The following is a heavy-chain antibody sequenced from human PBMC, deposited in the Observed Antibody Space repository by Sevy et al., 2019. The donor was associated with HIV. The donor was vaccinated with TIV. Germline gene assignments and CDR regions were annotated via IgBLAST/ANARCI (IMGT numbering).Heavy chain of an antibody. CDR1: GFSFSNYG. V-gene: IGHV3-23*01. CDR3: AKDGESYVWGSHYNY. CDR2: TSGSGGST. Sequence: GGSLRLSCEASGFSFSNYGMNWVGQAPGKGLEWVSGTSGSGGSTYYADSVKGRFTISRDNSKNTLYLQMNSLRAEDTAVYSCAKDGESYVWGSHYNYWGQGTLVTVSS. J-gene: IGHJ4*02. D-gene: IGHD3-16*01.